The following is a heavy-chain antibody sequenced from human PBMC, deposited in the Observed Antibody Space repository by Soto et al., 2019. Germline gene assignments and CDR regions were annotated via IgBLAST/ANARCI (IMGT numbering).Heavy chain of an antibody. CDR1: GYIFTNYW. CDR2: IYPGDSDT. Sequence: PGESLKISCKGSGYIFTNYWIAWVRQMPGKGLEWMGIIYPGDSDTRYRPSFRGQVTISADKSISTAYLQWSSLKAADTAVYYCARHLGNDILTGPAPWGQGTLVTVSS. D-gene: IGHD3-9*01. V-gene: IGHV5-51*01. J-gene: IGHJ5*02. CDR3: ARHLGNDILTGPAP.